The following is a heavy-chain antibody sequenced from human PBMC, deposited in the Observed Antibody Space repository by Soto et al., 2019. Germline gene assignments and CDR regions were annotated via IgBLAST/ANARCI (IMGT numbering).Heavy chain of an antibody. Sequence: SETLSLTCSVSGSSISSDFHSWSAILQSPGKGLEWIGSIYYSGSTYYNPYLRSRVTISVDTSKHQFSMKLSSVTAADTAVFYCASHYRSGSRNWFYPWGQGTLVTVSS. CDR2: IYYSGST. CDR3: ASHYRSGSRNWFYP. J-gene: IGHJ5*02. V-gene: IGHV4-39*01. CDR1: GSSISSDFHS. D-gene: IGHD6-19*01.